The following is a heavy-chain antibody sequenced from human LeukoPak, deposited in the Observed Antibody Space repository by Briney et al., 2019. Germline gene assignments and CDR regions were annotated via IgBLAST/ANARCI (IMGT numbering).Heavy chain of an antibody. CDR2: IKQDGSEK. CDR3: ARVPRTVVGTKDAKYFQH. D-gene: IGHD6-19*01. Sequence: PGGSLRLSCAASGFTFSSYWMSWVRQAPGKGLEWVANIKQDGSEKYYVDSVKGRFTISRDNAKNTLFLHMNSLRAEDTAVYYCARVPRTVVGTKDAKYFQHWGQGTLVTVSS. CDR1: GFTFSSYW. J-gene: IGHJ1*01. V-gene: IGHV3-7*01.